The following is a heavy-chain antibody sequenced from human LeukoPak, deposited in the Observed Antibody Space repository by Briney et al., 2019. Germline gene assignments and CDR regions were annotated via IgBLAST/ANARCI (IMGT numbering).Heavy chain of an antibody. D-gene: IGHD3-9*01. CDR2: IIPIFGTA. J-gene: IGHJ5*02. V-gene: IGHV1-69*05. CDR1: GGTFSSYA. Sequence: SVKVSCKASGGTFSSYAISWVRQAPGQGLEWMGRIIPIFGTANYAQKFQGRVTITTDESTSTAYMELSSLRSEDTAVYYCASLTSPLSYDILTGYSRGDWFDPWGRGTLVTVSS. CDR3: ASLTSPLSYDILTGYSRGDWFDP.